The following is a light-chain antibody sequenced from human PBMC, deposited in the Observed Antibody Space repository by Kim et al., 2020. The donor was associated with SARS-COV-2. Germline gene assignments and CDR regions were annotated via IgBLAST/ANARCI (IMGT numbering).Light chain of an antibody. CDR2: GAF. Sequence: EIVLTQSPGTLSLSPGERATLSCRSSQSVINGYLAWFQQKPGQAPRLLIYGAFDRAAGIPDRFSASGSGTNFTLTISSLEPEDFAMYYCQQYSDSPKTFGQGTKLEIK. V-gene: IGKV3-20*01. CDR3: QQYSDSPKT. J-gene: IGKJ2*01. CDR1: QSVINGY.